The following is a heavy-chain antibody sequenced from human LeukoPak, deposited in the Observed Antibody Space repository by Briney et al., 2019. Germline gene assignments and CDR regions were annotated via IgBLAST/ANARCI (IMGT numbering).Heavy chain of an antibody. D-gene: IGHD3-16*02. CDR3: ASTRYYDYVWGSYRPLYYFDY. V-gene: IGHV4-59*01. Sequence: ASETLSLTCTVSGGSISSYYWSWIRQPPGKGLELIGYSYYSGSTNYNPSLKSRGTISVDTSKNQFSLKLSSVTPADTAVYYCASTRYYDYVWGSYRPLYYFDYWGQGTLVTVSS. J-gene: IGHJ4*02. CDR1: GGSISSYY. CDR2: SYYSGST.